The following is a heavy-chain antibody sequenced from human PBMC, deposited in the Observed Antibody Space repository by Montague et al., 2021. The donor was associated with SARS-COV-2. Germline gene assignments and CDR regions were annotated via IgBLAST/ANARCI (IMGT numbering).Heavy chain of an antibody. V-gene: IGHV6-1*01. CDR1: GDSVASNSAA. CDR3: AREGGWELQGPRHSSFYFAMDV. CDR2: TYYRSKWYN. Sequence: CAISGDSVASNSAAWIWIRQSPSRGLEWLARTYYRSKWYNEYAVSVKSRINIIPDTSKNHLSLQVNSVTPEDTAVYYCAREGGWELQGPRHSSFYFAMDVWGQGTSVTVSS. J-gene: IGHJ6*02. D-gene: IGHD1-26*01.